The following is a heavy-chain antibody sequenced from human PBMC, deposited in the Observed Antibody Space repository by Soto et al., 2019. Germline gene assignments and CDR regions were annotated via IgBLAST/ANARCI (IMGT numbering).Heavy chain of an antibody. CDR2: IYYSGST. D-gene: IGHD3-10*01. CDR3: ARGARSGESLDWFDP. J-gene: IGHJ5*02. Sequence: QVQVQESGPRLVEPSQTLSLTCTVSGASISSDAYYWSWIRQHPETGLEWIGYIYYSGSTYYNPSLKGRLSISVDTSKNQFSLKLTSGTAADTAGYYCARGARSGESLDWFDPWGQGILVTVSS. V-gene: IGHV4-31*03. CDR1: GASISSDAYY.